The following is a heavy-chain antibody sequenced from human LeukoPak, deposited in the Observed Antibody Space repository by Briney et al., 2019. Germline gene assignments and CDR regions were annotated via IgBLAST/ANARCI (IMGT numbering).Heavy chain of an antibody. CDR2: INPNSGAT. Sequence: GASVKVSCKASGYTFTGYYMHWVRQAPGQGLEWMGWINPNSGATNYAQTFQGRVTITTVTSFSTAYMELRSLRSDDTAVYYCASVYSAYDLAQLDYWGQGTLVTVSS. J-gene: IGHJ4*02. V-gene: IGHV1-2*02. D-gene: IGHD5-12*01. CDR3: ASVYSAYDLAQLDY. CDR1: GYTFTGYY.